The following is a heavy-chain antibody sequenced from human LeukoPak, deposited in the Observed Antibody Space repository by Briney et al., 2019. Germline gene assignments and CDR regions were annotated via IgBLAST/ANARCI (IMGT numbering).Heavy chain of an antibody. CDR1: CGSISGYY. CDR3: ARVLRYFSNGMDV. V-gene: IGHV4-59*01. Sequence: SETLSLTCTVSCGSISGYYWSWVRQPPGEGLEWIGYIFYSGSTNYNPSLKSRVTISVDTSRNQFSLKLSSVTAADTAVYYCARVLRYFSNGMDVWGKGTTVTVSS. CDR2: IFYSGST. J-gene: IGHJ6*04. D-gene: IGHD3-9*01.